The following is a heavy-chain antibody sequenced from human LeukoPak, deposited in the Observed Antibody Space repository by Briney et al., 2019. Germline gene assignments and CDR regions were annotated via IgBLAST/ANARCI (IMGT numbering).Heavy chain of an antibody. CDR2: IYYSGST. CDR1: GGSISSSRYY. Sequence: SETLSLTCTVSGGSISSSRYYWGWIRQPPGKGLEWIVSIYYSGSTYYNPSLKSRVTISVDTAKNQFSLKLSSVTAADTAVYYCARGERGYFSGAFDIWGQGTMVTVSS. CDR3: ARGERGYFSGAFDI. V-gene: IGHV4-39*07. J-gene: IGHJ3*02. D-gene: IGHD5-18*01.